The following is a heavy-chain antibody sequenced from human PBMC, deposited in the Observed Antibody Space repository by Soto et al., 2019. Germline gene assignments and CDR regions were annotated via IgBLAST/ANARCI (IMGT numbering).Heavy chain of an antibody. J-gene: IGHJ4*02. V-gene: IGHV4-31*03. CDR1: GGSISSEGYY. CDR2: IYYSGTT. D-gene: IGHD5-18*01. Sequence: QVPLQESGPGLVKPSQTLSLTCTVSGGSISSEGYYWSWFRQLPGKGLEWIGDIYYSGTTYHNPSLRSRLTISGDASKNQFSLKLSSVTAADTALYYCARGRGYSYGPYCCDYWGQGTLVTVSS. CDR3: ARGRGYSYGPYCCDY.